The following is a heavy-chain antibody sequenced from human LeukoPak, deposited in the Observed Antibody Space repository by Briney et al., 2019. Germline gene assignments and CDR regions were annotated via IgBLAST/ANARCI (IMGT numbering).Heavy chain of an antibody. CDR3: AKDRIVATIGGDY. Sequence: GGSLRLSCAACGFTFSSYAMSWVRQAPGKGLEWVSAISGSGGSTYYADSVKGRFTISRDNSKNTLYLQMNSLRAEDTAVYYCAKDRIVATIGGDYWGQGTLVTVSS. CDR1: GFTFSSYA. V-gene: IGHV3-23*01. J-gene: IGHJ4*02. D-gene: IGHD5-12*01. CDR2: ISGSGGST.